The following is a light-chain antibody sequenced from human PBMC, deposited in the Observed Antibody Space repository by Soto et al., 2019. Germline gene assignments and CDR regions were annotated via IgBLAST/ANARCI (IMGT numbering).Light chain of an antibody. V-gene: IGKV3-11*01. J-gene: IGKJ5*01. CDR2: DTS. CDR1: RFLSSY. Sequence: ELVLTQSPATLSLSPGERAILSCRASRFLSSYLAWYQQIPGQPPRLLIYDTSNRVTGIPARFSGSRSGTDFTLTISSLEPEDFAVYFCHQRNKFGQGTRLEIK. CDR3: HQRNK.